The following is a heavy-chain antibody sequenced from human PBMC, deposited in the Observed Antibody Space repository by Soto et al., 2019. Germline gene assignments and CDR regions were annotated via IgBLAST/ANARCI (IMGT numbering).Heavy chain of an antibody. Sequence: EVQLVESGGGLVQPGGSLRLSCAASGFTFSSYWMTWVRQAAGKGLEWVASIKHDGSEKYYVDSVKGRFTISRDNAKDSLYLQMNSLTAEDTAVYYCAREGRSSSDYWGQGTLVTVSS. D-gene: IGHD6-19*01. CDR1: GFTFSSYW. J-gene: IGHJ4*02. CDR2: IKHDGSEK. V-gene: IGHV3-7*01. CDR3: AREGRSSSDY.